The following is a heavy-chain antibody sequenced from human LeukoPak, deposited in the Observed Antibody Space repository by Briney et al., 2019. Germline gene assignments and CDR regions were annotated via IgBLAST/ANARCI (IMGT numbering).Heavy chain of an antibody. D-gene: IGHD2-21*02. CDR2: INHSGST. Sequence: PSETLSLTCTVSGGSISSGDYYWSWIRQPPGKGLEWIGEINHSGSTNYNPSLKSRVTISVDTSKNQFSLKLSSVTTADTAVYYCARGPLAYCGGDCYFWFDPWGQGTLVTVSS. V-gene: IGHV4-39*07. J-gene: IGHJ5*02. CDR3: ARGPLAYCGGDCYFWFDP. CDR1: GGSISSGDYY.